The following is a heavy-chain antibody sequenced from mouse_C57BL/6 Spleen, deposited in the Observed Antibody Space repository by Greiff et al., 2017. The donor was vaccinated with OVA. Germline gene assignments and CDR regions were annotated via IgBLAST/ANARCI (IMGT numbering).Heavy chain of an antibody. Sequence: EVQLQQSGPELVKPGASVKISCKASGYSFTGYYMNWVKQSPEKSLEWIGEINPSTGGTTYNQKFKAKATLTVDKSSSTAYMQLKSLTSEDAAVYYCARYYDSFAYWGQGTLVTVSA. V-gene: IGHV1-42*01. CDR1: GYSFTGYY. J-gene: IGHJ3*01. CDR3: ARYYDSFAY. D-gene: IGHD2-4*01. CDR2: INPSTGGT.